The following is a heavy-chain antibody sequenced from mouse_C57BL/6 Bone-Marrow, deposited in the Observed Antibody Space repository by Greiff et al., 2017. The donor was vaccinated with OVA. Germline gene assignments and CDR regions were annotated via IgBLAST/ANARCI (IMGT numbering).Heavy chain of an antibody. J-gene: IGHJ1*03. Sequence: EVKLVESGGGLVQSGRSLRLSCATSGFTFSDFYMEWVRQAPGKGLEWIAASRNKANDYTTEYSASVKGRFIVSRDTSQSILYLQMNALRAEDTAIYYCARDAYYGSGYFEVWGTGTTVTVSS. D-gene: IGHD1-1*01. V-gene: IGHV7-1*01. CDR2: SRNKANDYTT. CDR1: GFTFSDFY. CDR3: ARDAYYGSGYFEV.